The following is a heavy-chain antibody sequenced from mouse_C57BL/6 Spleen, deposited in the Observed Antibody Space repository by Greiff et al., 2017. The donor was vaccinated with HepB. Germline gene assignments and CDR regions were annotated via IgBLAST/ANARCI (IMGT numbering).Heavy chain of an antibody. Sequence: EVQLQQSGPVLVKPGASVKMSCKASGYTFTDYYMNWVKQSHGKSLEWIGVINPYNGGTSYNQKFKGKATLTVDKSSSTAYMELNSLTSEDSAVYYCARSGPYYYGSRGYFDVWGTGTTVTVSS. J-gene: IGHJ1*03. V-gene: IGHV1-19*01. CDR2: INPYNGGT. D-gene: IGHD1-1*01. CDR1: GYTFTDYY. CDR3: ARSGPYYYGSRGYFDV.